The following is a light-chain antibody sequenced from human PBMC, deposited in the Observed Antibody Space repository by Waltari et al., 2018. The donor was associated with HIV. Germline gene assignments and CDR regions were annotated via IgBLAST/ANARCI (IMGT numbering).Light chain of an antibody. CDR2: DAS. CDR3: QQYHNWPPWT. CDR1: QSVSTN. V-gene: IGKV3-15*01. J-gene: IGKJ1*01. Sequence: EIVMTQSPATLSVSSGGRATLSCRASQSVSTNLAWYQQKPGQAPRRLISDASSRTTGVPARFSGSASGTEFTLTISNLQSEDFAVYYCQQYHNWPPWTFGQGTKVEIK.